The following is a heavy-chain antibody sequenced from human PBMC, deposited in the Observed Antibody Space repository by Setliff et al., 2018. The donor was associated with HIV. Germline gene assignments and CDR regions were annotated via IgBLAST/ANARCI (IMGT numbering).Heavy chain of an antibody. CDR3: SRHLGYCSTTNSC. CDR2: IYYDGSNK. J-gene: IGHJ4*02. V-gene: IGHV3-33*07. D-gene: IGHD2-2*03. Sequence: LSLTCTVSGDSLTSTSHYWGWIRQAPGRGLEWIASIYYDGSNKYYADSVKGRFTISRDNSKNTLYLQMNSLRGEDTAVYYCSRHLGYCSTTNSCWGQGTPVTSPQ. CDR1: GDSLTSTS.